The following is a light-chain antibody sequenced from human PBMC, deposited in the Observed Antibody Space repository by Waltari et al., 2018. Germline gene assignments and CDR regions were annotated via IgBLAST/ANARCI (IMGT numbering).Light chain of an antibody. Sequence: QSVVTQPPSASGPPGQRVAISCSGSNSNIETNTVHWYQHVPGTGPKLLIYNNGQRPAGVADRFSGSKSDGSAYLAISGLQAEDEGDYYCVSWDDSLNGEIFGGGTRLTVL. CDR3: VSWDDSLNGEI. V-gene: IGLV1-44*01. CDR2: NNG. CDR1: NSNIETNT. J-gene: IGLJ2*01.